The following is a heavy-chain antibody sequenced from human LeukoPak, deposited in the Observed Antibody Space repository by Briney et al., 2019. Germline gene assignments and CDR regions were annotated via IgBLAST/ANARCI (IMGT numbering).Heavy chain of an antibody. CDR3: ARESSWYFDL. CDR2: ISSSSSYI. V-gene: IGHV3-21*04. D-gene: IGHD3-16*02. Sequence: GGSLRLSCAASGFTFSSYSMNWVRQAPGKGLEWVSSISSSSSYIYYADSVKGRFTISRDNAKNSLYLRMNSLRADDTAVYYCARESSWYFDLWGRGTLVTVSS. J-gene: IGHJ2*01. CDR1: GFTFSSYS.